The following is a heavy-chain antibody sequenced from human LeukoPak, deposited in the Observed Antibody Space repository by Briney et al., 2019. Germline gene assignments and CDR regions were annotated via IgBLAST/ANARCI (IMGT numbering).Heavy chain of an antibody. CDR1: GGSISSYY. D-gene: IGHD6-13*01. V-gene: IGHV4-4*07. CDR3: ARARVHEQQLGGRPYYGMDV. CDR2: IYTGGST. Sequence: PSETLSLTRTVSGGSISSYYWSWIRQPAGKGLEWIGRIYTGGSTNYNPSLKSRVTISVDTSKNQFSLKLSSVTAADTAVYYCARARVHEQQLGGRPYYGMDVWGQGTTVTVSS. J-gene: IGHJ6*02.